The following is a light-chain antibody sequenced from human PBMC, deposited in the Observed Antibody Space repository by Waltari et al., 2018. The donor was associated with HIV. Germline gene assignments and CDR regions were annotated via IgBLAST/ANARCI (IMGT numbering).Light chain of an antibody. CDR1: PPISYSANNKNY. Sequence: DIVLTQTTDSLAVSLALRSTIHCRASPPISYSANNKNYLAWYQQKPGQPPKLLISWASTREAGVPDRFSGSWSGTDFTLTICSLQPEDVAVYYCQQYYFTPPHTFGQGTKLEIK. V-gene: IGKV4-1*01. J-gene: IGKJ2*01. CDR2: WAS. CDR3: QQYYFTPPHT.